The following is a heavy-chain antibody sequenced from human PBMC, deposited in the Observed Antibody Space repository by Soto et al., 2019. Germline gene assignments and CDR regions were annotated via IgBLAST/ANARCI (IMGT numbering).Heavy chain of an antibody. J-gene: IGHJ6*02. CDR3: AKAYCGGDCFNQGYYYYGMDV. Sequence: QVQLVQSGAEVKKPGASVKVSCKASGYTFTSYGISWVRQAPGQGLEWMGWSSGYNGNTNYAQKFQGRVTMTTDTCTSTAYMELRSLRSDDTAVYYCAKAYCGGDCFNQGYYYYGMDVWGQGTTVTVSS. CDR2: SSGYNGNT. D-gene: IGHD2-21*02. CDR1: GYTFTSYG. V-gene: IGHV1-18*01.